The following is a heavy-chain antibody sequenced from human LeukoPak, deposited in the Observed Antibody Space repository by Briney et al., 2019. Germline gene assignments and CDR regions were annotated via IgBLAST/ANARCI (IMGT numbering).Heavy chain of an antibody. J-gene: IGHJ6*03. D-gene: IGHD6-19*01. V-gene: IGHV3-30*18. CDR1: GFTFSSYG. CDR2: ISYDGSNK. CDR3: AKDWAVATLVYYYIDV. Sequence: GVSLRRSCAASGFTFSSYGMHWVRQAPGKGLEWVAVISYDGSNKYYADSVKGRFTITRDNSTNTLSLQMNSLRAEDTALYYCAKDWAVATLVYYYIDVWGQGTTVTVS.